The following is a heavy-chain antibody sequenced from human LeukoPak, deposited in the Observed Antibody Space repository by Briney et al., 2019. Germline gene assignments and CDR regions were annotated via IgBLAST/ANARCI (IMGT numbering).Heavy chain of an antibody. J-gene: IGHJ4*02. CDR3: AREIRLGESGYFDY. D-gene: IGHD3-16*01. CDR2: ISSSGSTV. Sequence: GGSLRLSCAASGFTFSSYEMNWVRQAPGKGLEWVSYISSSGSTVYYADSVKGRFTISRDNAKNSLYLQMNSLRAEDTAVYCCAREIRLGESGYFDYWGQGTLVTVSS. CDR1: GFTFSSYE. V-gene: IGHV3-48*03.